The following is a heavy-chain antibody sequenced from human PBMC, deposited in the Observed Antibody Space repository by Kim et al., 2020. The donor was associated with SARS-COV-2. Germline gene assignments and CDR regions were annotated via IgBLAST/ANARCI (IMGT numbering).Heavy chain of an antibody. V-gene: IGHV4-34*01. D-gene: IGHD3-9*01. Sequence: YNPSVKSRVTISVDTSKNQFSLELTSVTAADTAVYYCARNYFDWSFGMDVWGQGTTVTVSS. CDR3: ARNYFDWSFGMDV. J-gene: IGHJ6*02.